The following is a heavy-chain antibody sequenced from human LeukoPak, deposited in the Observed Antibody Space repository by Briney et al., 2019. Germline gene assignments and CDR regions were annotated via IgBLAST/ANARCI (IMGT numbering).Heavy chain of an antibody. CDR1: GFTFGDYA. J-gene: IGHJ4*02. CDR2: IRSKVYGGTP. V-gene: IGHV3-49*04. CDR3: TRDQTPYY. Sequence: GGSLRLSCIASGFTFGDYAMTWVRQAPGKGLEWVDFIRSKVYGGTPEYAASVKGRFTISRDDSKGIAYLQMNSLKTEDTAVYYRTRDQTPYYWGQGTLVTVSS.